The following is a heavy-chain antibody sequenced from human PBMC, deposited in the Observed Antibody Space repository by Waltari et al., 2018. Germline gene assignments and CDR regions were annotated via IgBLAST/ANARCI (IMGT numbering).Heavy chain of an antibody. Sequence: QVQLVQSGAEVKKPGASVKVSCKASGYTFTSYYMHWVRQAPGKGLEWVAVISYDGSNKYYADSVKGRFTISRDNSKNTLYLQMNSLRAEDTAVYYCANPTRDQHWGQGTLVTVSS. V-gene: IGHV3-30*18. CDR2: ISYDGSNK. J-gene: IGHJ1*01. CDR3: ANPTRDQH. CDR1: GYTFTSYY.